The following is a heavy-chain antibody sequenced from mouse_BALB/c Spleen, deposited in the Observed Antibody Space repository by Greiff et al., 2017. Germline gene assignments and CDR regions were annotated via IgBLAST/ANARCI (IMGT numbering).Heavy chain of an antibody. CDR3: AGRLYAMDY. Sequence: QVQLQQSGAELVKPGASVKLSCKASGYTFTSYWMHWVKQRPGQGLEWIGEIDPSDSYTNYNQKFKGKATLTVDKSSSTAYMQLSSLTSEDSAVYYCAGRLYAMDYWGQGTSVTVSS. J-gene: IGHJ4*01. V-gene: IGHV1-69*02. CDR1: GYTFTSYW. CDR2: IDPSDSYT.